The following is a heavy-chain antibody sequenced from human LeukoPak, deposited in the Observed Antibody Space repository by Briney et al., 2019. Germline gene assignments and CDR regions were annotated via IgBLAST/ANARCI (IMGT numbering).Heavy chain of an antibody. D-gene: IGHD4-17*01. CDR2: IIPMFRTA. V-gene: IGHV1-69*01. Sequence: SVTVSCKASGGTFSSYAISWVRQASGQGLEWMGGIIPMFRTAHYAQKFQGRVTITADESTSTAYMELSSLRSEDTAVYYCARGTVTTCGPFDYWGQGTLVTVSS. CDR1: GGTFSSYA. J-gene: IGHJ4*02. CDR3: ARGTVTTCGPFDY.